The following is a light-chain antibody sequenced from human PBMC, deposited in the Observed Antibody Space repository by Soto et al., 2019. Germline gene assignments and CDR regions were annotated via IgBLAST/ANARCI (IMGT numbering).Light chain of an antibody. Sequence: QSALTQPPSVSAAPGQKVTISCSGSSSNIGNNYVSWYQQLPGTAPKLLIYENDKRPSGIPDRFSGSKSGTSATLGITGLQTGDEADYYCGTWDSLRELYVFGTGTKVTVL. CDR1: SSNIGNNY. V-gene: IGLV1-51*02. CDR2: END. CDR3: GTWDSLRELYV. J-gene: IGLJ1*01.